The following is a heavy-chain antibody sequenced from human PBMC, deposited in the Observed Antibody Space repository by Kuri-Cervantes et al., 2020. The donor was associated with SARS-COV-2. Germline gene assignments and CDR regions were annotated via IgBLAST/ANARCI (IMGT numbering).Heavy chain of an antibody. J-gene: IGHJ6*02. V-gene: IGHV3-66*01. CDR1: GFTVSSNY. D-gene: IGHD1-26*01. CDR2: IYSGGST. CDR3: ASSGSPYYYYGMDV. Sequence: GESLKISCAASGFTVSSNYMSWVRQAPGKGLEWVSVIYSGGSTYYADPVKGRFTISRDNSKNTLYLQMNSLRAEDTAVYYCASSGSPYYYYGMDVWGQGTTVTVSS.